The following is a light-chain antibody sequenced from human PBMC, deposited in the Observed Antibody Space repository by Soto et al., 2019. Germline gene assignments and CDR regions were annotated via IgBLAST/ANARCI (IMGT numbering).Light chain of an antibody. J-gene: IGKJ5*01. V-gene: IGKV3-20*01. Sequence: EIVLTQSPGTLSLSPGERVTLSCRASQSVSSSFLAWHQQKPGQAPRLLIYGASSRATGIPDRFSGSGSGTDFTLTISRLEPEDFAVYYCQQYDNSPLTFGQGTRLEIK. CDR1: QSVSSSF. CDR2: GAS. CDR3: QQYDNSPLT.